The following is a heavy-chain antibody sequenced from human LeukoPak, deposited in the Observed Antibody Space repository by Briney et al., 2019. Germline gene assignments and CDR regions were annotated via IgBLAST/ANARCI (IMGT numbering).Heavy chain of an antibody. Sequence: GGSLRLSCAASGFTFTDYYMGWIRQAPGKGLEWVSYISSSGSTIKYADSVKGRFTISRDNAKSSLYLQMNSLRAEDTAVYYCARVWWTEGGLSKDFDYWGQGTLVTVSS. CDR1: GFTFTDYY. J-gene: IGHJ4*02. CDR2: ISSSGSTI. CDR3: ARVWWTEGGLSKDFDY. D-gene: IGHD3-16*02. V-gene: IGHV3-11*01.